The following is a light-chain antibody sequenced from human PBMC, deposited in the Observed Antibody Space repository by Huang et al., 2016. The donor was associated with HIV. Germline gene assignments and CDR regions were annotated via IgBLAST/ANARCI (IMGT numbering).Light chain of an antibody. CDR3: QQYNVWPYT. J-gene: IGKJ2*01. V-gene: IGKV3-15*01. Sequence: VMTQSPVTLSVSPGENATLSCRASQSIGKHLAWFQQRPGQPPSLLIYGVSSRGTGTPARFNGSVSGTEFSLTITSLQSEDLTVYYCQQYNVWPYTFGQGTTLEIK. CDR1: QSIGKH. CDR2: GVS.